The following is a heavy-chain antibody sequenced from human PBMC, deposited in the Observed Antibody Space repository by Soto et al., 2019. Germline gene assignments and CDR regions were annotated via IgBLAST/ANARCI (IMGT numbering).Heavy chain of an antibody. CDR1: GYTFTSYY. Sequence: GASVKVSCKASGYTFTSYYMHWVRQAPGQGLEWMGIINPSGGSTSYAQKFQGRVTMTRDTSTSTVYMELSSLRSEDTAVYYCARGRTHAVDSNYFNSWFDPWGQGTLVTVSS. CDR2: INPSGGST. J-gene: IGHJ5*02. V-gene: IGHV1-46*03. CDR3: ARGRTHAVDSNYFNSWFDP. D-gene: IGHD4-4*01.